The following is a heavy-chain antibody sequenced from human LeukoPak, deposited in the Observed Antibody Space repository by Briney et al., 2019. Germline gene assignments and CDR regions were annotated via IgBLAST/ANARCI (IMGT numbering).Heavy chain of an antibody. CDR3: ARLHTYYDFWSGQPRAEAFYI. V-gene: IGHV4-59*08. D-gene: IGHD3-3*01. CDR2: IYYSGST. Sequence: PSETLSLTCTVSGGTISSYSWSWVRQPPGRGLEWIGYIYYSGSTTYNHSLKSRVTISLDTSNNPFSLKLSSVTAADTAVYYCARLHTYYDFWSGQPRAEAFYIWGQGTMVTVSS. CDR1: GGTISSYS. J-gene: IGHJ3*02.